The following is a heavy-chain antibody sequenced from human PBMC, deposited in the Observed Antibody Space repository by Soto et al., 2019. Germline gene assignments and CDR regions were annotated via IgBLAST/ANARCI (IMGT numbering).Heavy chain of an antibody. CDR1: GFTLGSYA. CDR3: ARDSKNRQEGMDV. CDR2: ISVIGDHT. Sequence: PRRSLRLSCGASGFTLGSYAFTWVRQAPGKGLEWLSSISVIGDHTFYADSATGGFTISRDNAKNSLFLEVTSLRADDTAVYFCARDSKNRQEGMDVWGQGTTVTVSS. V-gene: IGHV3-21*01. D-gene: IGHD4-4*01. J-gene: IGHJ6*02.